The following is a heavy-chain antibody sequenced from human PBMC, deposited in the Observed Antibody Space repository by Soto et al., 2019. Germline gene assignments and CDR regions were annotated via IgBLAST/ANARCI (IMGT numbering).Heavy chain of an antibody. Sequence: PGGSLRLSCAASGFTFSSYSMNWVRQAPGKGLEWVSSISSSSSYIYYADSVKGRFTISRDNAKNSLYLQMNSLRAEDTAVYYCASTATRRPDYDFWSGYYTELDYWGQGXLVTVSS. CDR2: ISSSSSYI. V-gene: IGHV3-21*01. J-gene: IGHJ4*02. CDR3: ASTATRRPDYDFWSGYYTELDY. CDR1: GFTFSSYS. D-gene: IGHD3-3*01.